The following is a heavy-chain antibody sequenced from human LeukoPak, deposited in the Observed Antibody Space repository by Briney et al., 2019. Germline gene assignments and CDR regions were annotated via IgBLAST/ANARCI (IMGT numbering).Heavy chain of an antibody. CDR3: ARDPNSSDYYNSSGYYQLDAFDI. CDR1: GFTVSSYS. V-gene: IGHV3-48*01. J-gene: IGHJ3*02. CDR2: ISSSSSTI. D-gene: IGHD3-22*01. Sequence: GGSLRLSCAASGFTVSSYSMSWVRQAPGKGLEWVSYISSSSSTIYYADSVKGRFTISRDNAKNSLYLQMNSLRAEDTAVYYCARDPNSSDYYNSSGYYQLDAFDIWGQGTMVTVSS.